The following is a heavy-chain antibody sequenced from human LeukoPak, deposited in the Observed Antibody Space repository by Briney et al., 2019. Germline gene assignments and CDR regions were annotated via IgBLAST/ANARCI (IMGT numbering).Heavy chain of an antibody. J-gene: IGHJ4*02. D-gene: IGHD6-19*01. CDR1: GGSISSYY. V-gene: IGHV4-59*12. CDR3: ARESRRQWLVRGYYFDY. Sequence: SETLSLTCTVSGGSISSYYWSWIRQPPGKGLEWIGYIYYSGSTNYNPSLESRVTISVDTSKNQFSLKLSSVTAADTAVYYCARESRRQWLVRGYYFDYWGQGTLVTVSS. CDR2: IYYSGST.